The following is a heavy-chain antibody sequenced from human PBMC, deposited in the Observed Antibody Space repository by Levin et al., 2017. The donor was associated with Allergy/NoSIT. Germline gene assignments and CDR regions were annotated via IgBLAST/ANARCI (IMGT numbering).Heavy chain of an antibody. Sequence: GASVKVSCKASGYTFSIYYMHWVRQAPGQGLEWMGIIDPSGGSTTYAQKFQGRISMTRDASTTTVYMELSSLSSEDTAVYYCAREGPNLSSPDAFDIWGQGTMVTVSS. CDR1: GYTFSIYY. CDR3: AREGPNLSSPDAFDI. J-gene: IGHJ3*02. CDR2: IDPSGGST. V-gene: IGHV1-46*03.